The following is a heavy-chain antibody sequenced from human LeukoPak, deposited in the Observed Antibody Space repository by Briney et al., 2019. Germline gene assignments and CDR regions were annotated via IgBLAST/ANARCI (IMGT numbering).Heavy chain of an antibody. V-gene: IGHV3-53*01. CDR2: IYSGGST. CDR3: ARDLGVHEDY. J-gene: IGHJ4*02. CDR1: GFTVSSNY. Sequence: SGGSLRLSCAASGFTVSSNYMSWVRQAPGKGLEWASVIYSGGSTYYADSVKGRFTISRDNSKNTLYLQMNSLRAEDTAVYYCARDLGVHEDYWGQGTLVTVSS. D-gene: IGHD2-2*01.